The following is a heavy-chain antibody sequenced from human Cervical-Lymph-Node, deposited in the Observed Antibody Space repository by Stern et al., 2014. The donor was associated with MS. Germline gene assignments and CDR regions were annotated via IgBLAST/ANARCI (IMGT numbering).Heavy chain of an antibody. D-gene: IGHD2-15*01. Sequence: QVTLKESGPALVKPTQTLTLTCTFSGFSLTTSGMRLNWIRQPPGKALEWLARIDWNDEKFYNTSLKTRLTISRDTSHSQVFLTMTNMDPVDTATYYCARIQWSIIDYWGQGILVTVPS. V-gene: IGHV2-70*04. CDR1: GFSLTTSGMR. J-gene: IGHJ4*02. CDR2: IDWNDEK. CDR3: ARIQWSIIDY.